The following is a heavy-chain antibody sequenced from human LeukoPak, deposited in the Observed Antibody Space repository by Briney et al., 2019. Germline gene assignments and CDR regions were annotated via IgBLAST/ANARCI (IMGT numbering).Heavy chain of an antibody. D-gene: IGHD2-2*01. V-gene: IGHV1-2*02. CDR3: ARDLSYCSSTSCFPSDY. J-gene: IGHJ4*02. Sequence: ASVKVSCKASGYTFTCYYMHWVRQAPGQGLEWMGWINPNSGGTNYAQKFQGRVTMTRDTSISTAYMELSRLRSDDTAVYYCARDLSYCSSTSCFPSDYWGQGTLVTVSS. CDR2: INPNSGGT. CDR1: GYTFTCYY.